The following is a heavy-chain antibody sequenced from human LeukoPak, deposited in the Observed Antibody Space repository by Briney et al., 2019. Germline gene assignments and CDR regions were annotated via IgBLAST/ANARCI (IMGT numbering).Heavy chain of an antibody. CDR1: GFTFSSYW. CDR3: ERENPPFSLVRGGSAFDY. CDR2: IKQDGSEK. J-gene: IGHJ4*02. Sequence: GGALRLSCAASGFTFSSYWMSWVRQAPGKGLEWVANIKQDGSEKYFVDSVKGRFTISRENAKNSLDLQMNSLRAEDTAVYYCERENPPFSLVRGGSAFDYWGQGTLVTVSS. V-gene: IGHV3-7*01. D-gene: IGHD3-10*01.